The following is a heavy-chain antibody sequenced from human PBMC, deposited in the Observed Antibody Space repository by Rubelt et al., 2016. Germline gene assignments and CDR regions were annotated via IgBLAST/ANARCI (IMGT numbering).Heavy chain of an antibody. V-gene: IGHV3-23*01. CDR1: GFTFSSYA. J-gene: IGHJ3*02. CDR3: ARGSRDGYNQDAFDI. D-gene: IGHD5-24*01. Sequence: EVQLLESGGGLVQPGGSLRLSCAASGFTFSSYAMSWVRQAPGKGLEWVSTLSGTGGSTLYTDSVRGRFTISRDISKNTLYLQMNSLRADDTAVYFCARGSRDGYNQDAFDIWGQGTMVTVSS. CDR2: LSGTGGST.